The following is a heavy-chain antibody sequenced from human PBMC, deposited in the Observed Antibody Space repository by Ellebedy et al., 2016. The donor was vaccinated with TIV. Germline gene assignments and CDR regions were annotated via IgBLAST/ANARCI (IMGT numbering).Heavy chain of an antibody. J-gene: IGHJ4*02. V-gene: IGHV3-30*03. Sequence: GGSLRLXXVASGFPFRSHGIYWVRQAPGKGLDWVAVISSDGSNKYYADSVKGRFTISRDNSKNTLYLQMNSLRTDDMAVYYCARGGSSGSSDYWGQGTLVTVSS. D-gene: IGHD3-10*01. CDR3: ARGGSSGSSDY. CDR2: ISSDGSNK. CDR1: GFPFRSHG.